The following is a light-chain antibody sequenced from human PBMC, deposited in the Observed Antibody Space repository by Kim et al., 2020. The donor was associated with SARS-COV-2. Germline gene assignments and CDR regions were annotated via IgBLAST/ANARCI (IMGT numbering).Light chain of an antibody. CDR1: SSDVGGYNY. J-gene: IGLJ1*01. CDR2: DVS. CDR3: NSYTSSSTLV. V-gene: IGLV2-14*03. Sequence: GQSITISCPGTSSDVGGYNYVSWYQQHPGKAPKLMIHDVSKRPSGVSNRFSGSKSGNTASLTISGLQAEDEADYYCNSYTSSSTLVFATGTKVTVL.